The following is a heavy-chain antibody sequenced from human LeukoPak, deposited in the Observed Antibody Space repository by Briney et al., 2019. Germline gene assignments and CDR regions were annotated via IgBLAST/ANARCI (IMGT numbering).Heavy chain of an antibody. CDR1: SYSISSDYY. V-gene: IGHV4-38-2*01. D-gene: IGHD3-10*01. Sequence: PSETLSLTCAVSSYSISSDYYWGWIRQPPGKGLEWIGSMSHNRGTYYNPSLKSRVTISMDTSKNQFSLRLSSVTAADTAVYYCASYYASGVSAYNYYGMDVWGKGTTVTVSS. J-gene: IGHJ6*04. CDR2: MSHNRGT. CDR3: ASYYASGVSAYNYYGMDV.